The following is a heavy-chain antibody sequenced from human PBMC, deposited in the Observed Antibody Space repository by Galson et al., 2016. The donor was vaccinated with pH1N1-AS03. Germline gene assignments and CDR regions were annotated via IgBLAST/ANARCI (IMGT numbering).Heavy chain of an antibody. V-gene: IGHV5-51*01. CDR3: ARTSGYSSHWALDI. CDR1: GYSFVSYW. Sequence: SGAEVKKPGESLKISCKGSGYSFVSYWIGWVRQMPGKGLEWMGAIYSGVSADTRYSPSFQGQVTISADKSISTAYLQWSSLKASDSATYYCARTSGYSSHWALDIWGQGTMVTVSS. D-gene: IGHD5-18*01. CDR2: IYSGVSADT. J-gene: IGHJ3*02.